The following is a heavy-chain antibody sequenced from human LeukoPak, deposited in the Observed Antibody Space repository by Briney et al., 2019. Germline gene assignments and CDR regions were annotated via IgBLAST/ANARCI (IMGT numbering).Heavy chain of an antibody. CDR3: ARDGAYDSSGYYRFSYAFDI. V-gene: IGHV4-59*01. CDR1: GGSISSYY. CDR2: IYYSGST. D-gene: IGHD3-22*01. J-gene: IGHJ3*02. Sequence: SKTLSLTCTVSGGSISSYYWRWVRQPPGKGLEWIGYIYYSGSTNYNPSLKSRVTISVDTSKNQFSLKLSSVTAADTAVYYCARDGAYDSSGYYRFSYAFDIWGQGTMVTVSS.